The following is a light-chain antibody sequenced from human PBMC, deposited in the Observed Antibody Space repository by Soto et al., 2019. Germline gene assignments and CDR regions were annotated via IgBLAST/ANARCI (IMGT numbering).Light chain of an antibody. Sequence: DIRLTQSPSSLSASVGDGVTITCRASQSISSNLNWYQQIPGKPPKLLIYIASTLQRGVPSRFSGSGSGTDFTLTISSLQPEDFATYYCQQSYSTPLTFGGGTKVEIQ. J-gene: IGKJ4*01. CDR1: QSISSN. CDR3: QQSYSTPLT. V-gene: IGKV1-39*01. CDR2: IAS.